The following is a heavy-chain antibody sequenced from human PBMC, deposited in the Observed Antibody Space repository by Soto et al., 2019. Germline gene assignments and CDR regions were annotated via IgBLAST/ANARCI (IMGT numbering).Heavy chain of an antibody. CDR2: IYYRGST. Sequence: QVQLQESGPGLVKPSQTLSLTCTVSGDSISSVTYYWSWIRQHPGKGLEWIGYIYYRGSTYYNPYNPSLKSRVTISVDTSKNQFSLKLSSVTAADTAVYYCAREHNSRYYFDYWGQGTLVTVSS. V-gene: IGHV4-31*03. CDR1: GDSISSVTYY. CDR3: AREHNSRYYFDY. D-gene: IGHD6-13*01. J-gene: IGHJ4*02.